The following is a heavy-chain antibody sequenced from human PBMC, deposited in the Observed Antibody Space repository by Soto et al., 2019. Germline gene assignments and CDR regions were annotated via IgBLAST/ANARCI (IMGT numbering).Heavy chain of an antibody. Sequence: NPSETLSLTCAVSGGSISSSNWWSWVRQPPGKGLEWIGEIYHSGSTNYNPSLKSRVTISVDKSKNQFSLKLSSVTAADTAVYYCARTSIAVAGKFDYWGQGTLVTVSS. J-gene: IGHJ4*02. CDR1: GGSISSSNW. CDR2: IYHSGST. CDR3: ARTSIAVAGKFDY. V-gene: IGHV4-4*02. D-gene: IGHD6-19*01.